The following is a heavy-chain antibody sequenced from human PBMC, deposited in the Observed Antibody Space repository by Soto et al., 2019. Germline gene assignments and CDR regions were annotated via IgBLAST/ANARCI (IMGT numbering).Heavy chain of an antibody. Sequence: QVQLVESGGGVVQPGRSLRLSCAASRFTFSSYGIHWVRQAPGNGLEWVAVISYDGSNKYYADSVKGRFTISRDNSKNTLYLQMDCLRAEDSAVYYCAKASSSWDGYYYYGMDVWGPGTTVTVSS. V-gene: IGHV3-30*18. CDR1: RFTFSSYG. J-gene: IGHJ6*02. CDR3: AKASSSWDGYYYYGMDV. D-gene: IGHD6-13*01. CDR2: ISYDGSNK.